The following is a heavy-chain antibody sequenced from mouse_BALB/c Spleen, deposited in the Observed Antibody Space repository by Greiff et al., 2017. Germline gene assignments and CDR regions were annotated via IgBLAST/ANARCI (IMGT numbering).Heavy chain of an antibody. CDR3: ARRGYGSTYFDY. V-gene: IGHV1-77*01. J-gene: IGHJ2*01. CDR2: IYPGSGNT. CDR1: GYTFTDYY. Sequence: VQLQQSGAELARPGASVKLSCKASGYTFTDYYINWVKQRTGQGLEWIGEIYPGSGNTYYNEKFKGKATLTADKSSSTAYMQLSSLTSEDSAVYFCARRGYGSTYFDYWGQGTTLTVSS. D-gene: IGHD1-1*01.